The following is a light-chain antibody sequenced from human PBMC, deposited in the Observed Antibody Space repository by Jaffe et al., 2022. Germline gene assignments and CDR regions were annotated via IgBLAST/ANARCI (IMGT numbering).Light chain of an antibody. Sequence: QSALTQPRSVSGSPGQSVTISCTGTTNDVAIYDFVSWYQHHPRKAPKLITYDVNKRPSGVPDRFAGSKSGSTASLTISGLQADDEADYYCCSYVDGNTWLFGGGTHVTVL. CDR3: CSYVDGNTWL. V-gene: IGLV2-11*01. J-gene: IGLJ3*02. CDR2: DVN. CDR1: TNDVAIYDF.